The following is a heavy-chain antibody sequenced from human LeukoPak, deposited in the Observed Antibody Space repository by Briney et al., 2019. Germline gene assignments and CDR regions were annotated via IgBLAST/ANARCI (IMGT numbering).Heavy chain of an antibody. J-gene: IGHJ3*02. V-gene: IGHV4-39*07. CDR3: ARGEYCSGGSCYARAFDI. CDR2: IYYSGST. Sequence: SETLSLTCTVSGGSVSSSSYYWGWIRQPPGKGLEWIGSIYYSGSTYYNPSLKSRVTISVDTSKNQFSLKLSSVTAADTAVYYCARGEYCSGGSCYARAFDIWGQGTMVTVSS. CDR1: GGSVSSSSYY. D-gene: IGHD2-15*01.